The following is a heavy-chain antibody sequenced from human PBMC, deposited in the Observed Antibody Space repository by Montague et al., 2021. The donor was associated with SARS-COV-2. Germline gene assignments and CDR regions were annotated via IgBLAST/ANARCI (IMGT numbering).Heavy chain of an antibody. CDR2: IFYNGST. Sequence: SETLSLTCTVSFGSISTYYWSWIRQPPGKGLEWIGFIFYNGSTKYNPSLKRRVSISLDTSKNQFSLKLSSVTAADTAVYYCARQDAWANGGGACNSGWFDSWGQGTLVTVSS. V-gene: IGHV4-59*01. CDR3: ARQDAWANGGGACNSGWFDS. D-gene: IGHD2-21*01. CDR1: FGSISTYY. J-gene: IGHJ5*01.